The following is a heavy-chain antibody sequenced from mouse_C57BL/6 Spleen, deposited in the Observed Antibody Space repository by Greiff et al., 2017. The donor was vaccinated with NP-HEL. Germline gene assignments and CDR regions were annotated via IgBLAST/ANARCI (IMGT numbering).Heavy chain of an antibody. D-gene: IGHD1-1*01. CDR3: ASPYGSSYGYFDV. CDR1: GYTFTSYW. V-gene: IGHV1-7*01. CDR2: INPSSGYT. Sequence: VKLMESGAELAKPGASVKLSCKASGYTFTSYWMHWVKQRPGQGLEWIGYINPSSGYTKYNQKFKDKATLTADKSSSTAYMQLSSLTYEDSAVYYCASPYGSSYGYFDVWGTGTTVTVSS. J-gene: IGHJ1*03.